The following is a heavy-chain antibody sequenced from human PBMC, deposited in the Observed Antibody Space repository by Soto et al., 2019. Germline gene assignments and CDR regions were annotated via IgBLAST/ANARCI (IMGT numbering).Heavy chain of an antibody. Sequence: SETLSLTCTVSGGSISSGGYYWSWIRQHPGKGLEWIGYIYYSGSTHYNPPLKSRVTISVDTSKNQFSLKLSSVTAADTAVYYCARGYCSSTSCFDPWGQGTLVTVSS. D-gene: IGHD2-2*01. CDR3: ARGYCSSTSCFDP. CDR1: GGSISSGGYY. CDR2: IYYSGST. J-gene: IGHJ5*02. V-gene: IGHV4-31*03.